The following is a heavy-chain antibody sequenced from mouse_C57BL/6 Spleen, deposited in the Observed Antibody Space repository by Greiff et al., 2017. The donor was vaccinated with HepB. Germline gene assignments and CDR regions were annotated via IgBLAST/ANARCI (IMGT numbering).Heavy chain of an antibody. D-gene: IGHD3-3*01. V-gene: IGHV2-5*01. CDR3: AKQQLLTRAMDY. Sequence: VHLVESGPGLVQPSQSLSITCTVSGFSLTSYGVHWVRQSPGKGLEWLGVIWRGGSTDYNAAFMSRLSITKDNSKSQVFFKMNSLQADDTAIYYCAKQQLLTRAMDYWGQGTSVTVSS. J-gene: IGHJ4*01. CDR1: GFSLTSYG. CDR2: IWRGGST.